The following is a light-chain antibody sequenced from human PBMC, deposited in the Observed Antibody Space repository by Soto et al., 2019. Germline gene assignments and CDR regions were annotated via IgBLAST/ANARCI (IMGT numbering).Light chain of an antibody. CDR1: SSNIGSNY. Sequence: QSVLTQPPSASGTPGQRVTISCSGSSSNIGSNYVYWYQQLPGTAPKLLIYRNNQRPSWVPDRFSGCKSGTYASLAISGVRSEDEDDYYCAGWDDSLSGYVFGTGTKLTVL. CDR2: RNN. J-gene: IGLJ1*01. V-gene: IGLV1-47*01. CDR3: AGWDDSLSGYV.